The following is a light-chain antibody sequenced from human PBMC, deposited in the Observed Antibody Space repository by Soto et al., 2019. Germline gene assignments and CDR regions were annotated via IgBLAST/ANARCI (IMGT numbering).Light chain of an antibody. CDR2: EAS. CDR1: QSVSGY. CDR3: QQRSNWPLT. J-gene: IGKJ4*01. V-gene: IGKV3-11*01. Sequence: EIVLTQSPATLSLSPGERATLSCRASQSVSGYLAWYQQKPGQAPRLLIYEASNRATGIPARFSGSGSGTDVTLTISSLEPEDFALYYCQQRSNWPLTFGGGTKVEIK.